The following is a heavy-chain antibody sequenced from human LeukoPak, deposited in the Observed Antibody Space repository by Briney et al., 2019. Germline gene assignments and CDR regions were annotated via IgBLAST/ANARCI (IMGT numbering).Heavy chain of an antibody. CDR3: ARSRYNWNGQNWFDP. Sequence: PSESLSLACPVSCGSIGSSCYYWGRIRQPPGKGLDWFGSIYYSGSTYYNPSLKSRVTISVDTSKNQFSLKLSSVTAADTAVYYCARSRYNWNGQNWFDPWGQGTLVTVSS. CDR1: CGSIGSSCYY. J-gene: IGHJ5*02. D-gene: IGHD1-20*01. V-gene: IGHV4-39*07. CDR2: IYYSGST.